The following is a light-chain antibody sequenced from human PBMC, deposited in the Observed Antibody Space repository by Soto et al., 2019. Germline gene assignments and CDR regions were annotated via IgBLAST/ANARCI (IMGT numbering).Light chain of an antibody. CDR3: QQYGSSGT. CDR2: AAS. V-gene: IGKV3-20*01. CDR1: QSVSSSY. Sequence: EIVMTQSPAALSVSPGERATLSCRASQSVSSSYLAWYQQKPGQAPRLLIYAASSRATGIPDRFSGSGSGTDFTLTISRPEPEDFAVYYCQQYGSSGTFGQGTKVDIK. J-gene: IGKJ1*01.